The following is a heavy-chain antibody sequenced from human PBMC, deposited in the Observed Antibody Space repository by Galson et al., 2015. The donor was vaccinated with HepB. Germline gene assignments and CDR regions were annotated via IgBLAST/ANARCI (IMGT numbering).Heavy chain of an antibody. V-gene: IGHV3-15*01. CDR2: IKSKTDGGTT. CDR3: TTYPELWFGESTNQNWFDP. J-gene: IGHJ5*02. CDR1: GFPFSTYS. Sequence: SLRLSCAASGFPFSTYSMNWVRQAPGKGLEWVGRIKSKTDGGTTDYAAPVKGRFTISRDDSKNTLYLQMNSLRTEDTAVYYCTTYPELWFGESTNQNWFDPWGQGTLVTVSS. D-gene: IGHD3-10*01.